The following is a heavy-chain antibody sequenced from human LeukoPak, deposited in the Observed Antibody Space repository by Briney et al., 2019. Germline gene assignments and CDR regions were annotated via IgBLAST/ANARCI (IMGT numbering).Heavy chain of an antibody. CDR3: ARVPGRAAAGPAY. V-gene: IGHV4-39*01. D-gene: IGHD6-13*01. J-gene: IGHJ4*02. Sequence: SETLSLTCTVSGGSISSSSYYWGWIRQPPGKGLEWIGSIYYSGSTYYNPSLKSRVTISVDTSKNQFSLKLSSVTAADTAVYYCARVPGRAAAGPAYWGQGTLVTVSS. CDR2: IYYSGST. CDR1: GGSISSSSYY.